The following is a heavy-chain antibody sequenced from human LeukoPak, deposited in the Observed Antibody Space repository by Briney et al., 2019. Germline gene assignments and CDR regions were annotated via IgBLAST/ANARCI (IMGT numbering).Heavy chain of an antibody. CDR1: GYTFTGYY. J-gene: IGHJ6*03. D-gene: IGHD3-3*01. CDR3: ARGNYDPSVYYYYYMDV. Sequence: GASVKVSCKASGYTFTGYYMHWVRRAPGQGLEWMGWINPNSGGTNYAQKFQGRVTMTRDTSISTAYMELSRLRSDDTAVYYCARGNYDPSVYYYYYMDVWGKGTTVTVSS. V-gene: IGHV1-2*02. CDR2: INPNSGGT.